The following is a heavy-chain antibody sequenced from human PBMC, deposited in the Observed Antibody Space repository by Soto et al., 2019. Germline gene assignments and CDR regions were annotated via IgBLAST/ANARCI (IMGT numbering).Heavy chain of an antibody. J-gene: IGHJ4*02. Sequence: GSLRLSCAASGFTFTRYSMNWVRQAPGKGLEWVSSISSTTNYIYYADSMKGRFTVSRDNAKNSVYLDMNSLSAEDTAVYYCARESEDLTSNFDYWGQGTLVTVSS. CDR2: ISSTTNYI. V-gene: IGHV3-21*01. CDR3: ARESEDLTSNFDY. CDR1: GFTFTRYS.